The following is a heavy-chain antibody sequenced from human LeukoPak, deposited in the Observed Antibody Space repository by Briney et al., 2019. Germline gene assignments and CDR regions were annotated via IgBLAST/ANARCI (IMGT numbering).Heavy chain of an antibody. J-gene: IGHJ4*02. CDR1: GFTFSSYS. CDR3: ARPRIAARPGDFDY. Sequence: PGGSLRLSCAASGFTFSSYSMNWVRQAPGKGLEWVSSISSSSSYIYYADSVKGRFTISRDNAKNSLYLQMNSLRAEDTAVYYCARPRIAARPGDFDYWGQGTLVTVSS. CDR2: ISSSSSYI. V-gene: IGHV3-21*01. D-gene: IGHD6-6*01.